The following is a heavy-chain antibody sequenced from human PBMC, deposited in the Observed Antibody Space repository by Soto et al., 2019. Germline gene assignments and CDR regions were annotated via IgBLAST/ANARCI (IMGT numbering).Heavy chain of an antibody. Sequence: PVGSLRLSCAASGFTFRGYAMTWVRQAPGKGLEWVSALTPGGETTYHIDSVKGRFTISRDNAKNTLYLQMNSLTDADTAVYYCAKDSPVSGGYQDLDYWGPGTLVTVSS. V-gene: IGHV3-23*01. CDR3: AKDSPVSGGYQDLDY. CDR2: LTPGGETT. D-gene: IGHD1-26*01. J-gene: IGHJ4*02. CDR1: GFTFRGYA.